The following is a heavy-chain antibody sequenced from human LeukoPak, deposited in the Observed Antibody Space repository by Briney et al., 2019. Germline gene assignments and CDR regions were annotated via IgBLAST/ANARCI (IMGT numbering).Heavy chain of an antibody. CDR3: ARGGLEPRRANWFDP. CDR2: IYYSGST. D-gene: IGHD1-1*01. V-gene: IGHV4-59*01. J-gene: IGHJ5*02. Sequence: SETLSLTCTVSGGSISSYYWSWIRQPPGKGLEWIGYIYYSGSTNYNPSLKSRVTISVDTSKNQFSLKLSSVTAADTAVYYCARGGLEPRRANWFDPWGQGTLVTVSS. CDR1: GGSISSYY.